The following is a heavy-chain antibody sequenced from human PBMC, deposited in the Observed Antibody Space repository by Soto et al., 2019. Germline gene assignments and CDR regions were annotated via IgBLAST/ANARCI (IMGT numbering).Heavy chain of an antibody. V-gene: IGHV1-18*01. Sequence: QVQLVQSGPEVKKPGASVRVSCKASGNTFASHGFSWVRQAPGQGLEWMGWISGFNGQTNYALKFPGRVTLTTDTSSSTAYMELRSPRADDTAVYFCARVDPRGVAGVGAYWGEGTLVTASS. D-gene: IGHD2-15*01. CDR3: ARVDPRGVAGVGAY. J-gene: IGHJ4*02. CDR2: ISGFNGQT. CDR1: GNTFASHG.